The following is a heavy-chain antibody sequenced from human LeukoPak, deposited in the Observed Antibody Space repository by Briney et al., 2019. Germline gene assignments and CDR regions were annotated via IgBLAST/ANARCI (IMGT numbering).Heavy chain of an antibody. V-gene: IGHV3-23*01. J-gene: IGHJ5*02. D-gene: IGHD4-23*01. CDR3: AKRSGLGDGGGVYPNYFDP. CDR2: MGGSGHFI. CDR1: GFTFSSYA. Sequence: PGGSLRLSCAASGFTFSSYALNWVRQAPGKGLEWVATMGGSGHFIRYADSVKGRFTISRDYSKNTLYLQMLSLRAEDTAIYFCAKRSGLGDGGGVYPNYFDPWGPGTQVTVSS.